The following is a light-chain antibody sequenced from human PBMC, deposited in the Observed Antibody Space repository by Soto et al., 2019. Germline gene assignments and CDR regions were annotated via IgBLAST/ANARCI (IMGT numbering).Light chain of an antibody. V-gene: IGLV2-23*02. Sequence: QSALTQPASVSGSPGQSITISCTGASSDVGTYKLVSWYQQHPGKAPKLMISEVSKRPSGISDRFSGSKSGTTASLTISGFQPEDEADSYCCCYSGTGTHYVFGAGTKLTVL. CDR3: CCYSGTGTHYV. CDR2: EVS. CDR1: SSDVGTYKL. J-gene: IGLJ1*01.